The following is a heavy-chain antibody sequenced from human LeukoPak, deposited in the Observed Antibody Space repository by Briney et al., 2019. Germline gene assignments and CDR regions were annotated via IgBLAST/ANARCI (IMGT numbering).Heavy chain of an antibody. CDR3: AKDRVSPRYYFDF. CDR1: GFTFSNYA. J-gene: IGHJ4*02. D-gene: IGHD5/OR15-5a*01. CDR2: ISGSGGST. V-gene: IGHV3-23*01. Sequence: GGSLRPSCAASGFTFSNYAMNWVRQAPGKGLEWVSAISGSGGSTYYADSVKGRLTISRDNSKNTLYLQVNSLRAEDTAVYYCAKDRVSPRYYFDFWGQGTLVTVSS.